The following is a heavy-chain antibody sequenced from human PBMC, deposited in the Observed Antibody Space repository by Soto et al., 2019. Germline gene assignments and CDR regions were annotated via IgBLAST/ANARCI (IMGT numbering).Heavy chain of an antibody. CDR3: ARVVILVPTASTHYFYHVDV. CDR1: GGTFSNYA. V-gene: IGHV1-69*01. CDR2: IIPIVGTG. D-gene: IGHD2-2*01. Sequence: QVQLVQSGAEVRKPGSSVTVSCKASGGTFSNYAISWVRQAPGQGLEWMGGIIPIVGTGSYAQKFQGRVTITADEPTTTAYMELSSLRFEDTAVYYCARVVILVPTASTHYFYHVDVWGPRTAVTVSS. J-gene: IGHJ6*02.